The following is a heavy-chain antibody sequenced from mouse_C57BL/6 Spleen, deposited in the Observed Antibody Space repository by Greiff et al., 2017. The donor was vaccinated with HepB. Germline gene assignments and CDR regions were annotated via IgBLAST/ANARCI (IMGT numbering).Heavy chain of an antibody. D-gene: IGHD1-1*01. CDR1: GFTFTDYY. J-gene: IGHJ3*01. Sequence: EVHLVESGGGLVQPGGSLSLSCAASGFTFTDYYMSWVRQPPGKALEWLGFIRNKANGYTTEYSASVKGRFTISRDNSQSILYLQMNALRAEDSATYYCARSITTAPWFAYWGQGTLVTVSA. CDR2: IRNKANGYTT. CDR3: ARSITTAPWFAY. V-gene: IGHV7-3*01.